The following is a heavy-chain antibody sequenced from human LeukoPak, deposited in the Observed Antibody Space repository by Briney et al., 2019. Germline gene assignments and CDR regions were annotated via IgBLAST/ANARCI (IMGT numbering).Heavy chain of an antibody. J-gene: IGHJ4*02. CDR3: AIPHWYASYGDYEKVFDY. CDR2: ISYDGSNK. V-gene: IGHV3-30*03. CDR1: GFTFSSYG. Sequence: PGRSLRLSCAASGFTFSSYGMDWVRQAPGKGLEWVAVISYDGSNKYYADSVKGRFTISRDNSKNTLYLQMNSLRAEDTAVYYCAIPHWYASYGDYEKVFDYWGQGTLVTVSS. D-gene: IGHD4-17*01.